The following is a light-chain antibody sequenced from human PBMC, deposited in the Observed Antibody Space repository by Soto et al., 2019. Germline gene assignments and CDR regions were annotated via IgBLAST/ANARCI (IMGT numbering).Light chain of an antibody. Sequence: IQLAQSASTLCGSVGDRGTIPCRASQTISSWLAWYEQKPGKAPKILIYKASTLKSGVPSRFRGSGSRTEFTLTLSRLQPDDFATYYCQHYNSSSEAFGQGTKVDIK. V-gene: IGKV1-5*03. J-gene: IGKJ1*01. CDR2: KAS. CDR3: QHYNSSSEA. CDR1: QTISSW.